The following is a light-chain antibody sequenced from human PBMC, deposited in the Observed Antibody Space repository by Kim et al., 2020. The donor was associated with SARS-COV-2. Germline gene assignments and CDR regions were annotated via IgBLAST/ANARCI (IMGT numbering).Light chain of an antibody. CDR3: QQYNKWPPT. Sequence: LSPRERATLSCKASQTVSSYIAWYQQKPGQAPSLLIYVASTRATGIPARFSGSGSGTEFTLTISSLQSEDFAVYYCQQYNKWPPTFGGGTKVDIK. CDR2: VAS. V-gene: IGKV3-15*01. J-gene: IGKJ4*01. CDR1: QTVSSY.